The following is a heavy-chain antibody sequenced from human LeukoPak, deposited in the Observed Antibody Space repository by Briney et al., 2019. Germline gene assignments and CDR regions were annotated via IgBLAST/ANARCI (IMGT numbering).Heavy chain of an antibody. V-gene: IGHV7-4-1*02. CDR1: GYTFTSYA. J-gene: IGHJ4*02. Sequence: GASVKVSCKASGYTFTSYAMNWVRQAPGQGLEWMGWINTNTGNPTYAQGFTGRFVFSLDTSVSTAYLQISSLKAEDTAVYYCARDRVQAKQQLVRPSGYWGQGTLATVSS. D-gene: IGHD6-13*01. CDR2: INTNTGNP. CDR3: ARDRVQAKQQLVRPSGY.